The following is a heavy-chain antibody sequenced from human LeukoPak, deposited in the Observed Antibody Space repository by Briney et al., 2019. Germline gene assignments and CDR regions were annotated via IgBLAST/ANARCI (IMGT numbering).Heavy chain of an antibody. Sequence: ASVKVSCKASGYTFTGYYMHWVRQAPGQGLEWMGWINPNSGGTNYAQKFQGRVTMTWDTSISTAYMELSRLRSDDTAVYYCARGFSGSYSFPFDYWGQGTLVTVSS. D-gene: IGHD1-26*01. J-gene: IGHJ4*02. CDR3: ARGFSGSYSFPFDY. V-gene: IGHV1-2*02. CDR1: GYTFTGYY. CDR2: INPNSGGT.